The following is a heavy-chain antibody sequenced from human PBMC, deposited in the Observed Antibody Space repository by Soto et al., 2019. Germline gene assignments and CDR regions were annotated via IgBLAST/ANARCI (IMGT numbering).Heavy chain of an antibody. CDR2: ISYDGRKK. J-gene: IGHJ4*02. V-gene: IGHV3-30*18. Sequence: QVQLVESGGGVVQPGRSLRLSCAASGFTFFNYGIHWVRQAPGKGLEWVAVISYDGRKKYYADSVKGRFTISRDNSKNTLYLQMNSLRAEDTAVYYCAKDLSEAAAGIDYWGQGTLVTVSS. D-gene: IGHD6-13*01. CDR3: AKDLSEAAAGIDY. CDR1: GFTFFNYG.